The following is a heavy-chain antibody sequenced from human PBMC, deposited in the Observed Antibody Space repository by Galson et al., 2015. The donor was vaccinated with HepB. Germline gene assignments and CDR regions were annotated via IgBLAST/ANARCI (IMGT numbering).Heavy chain of an antibody. J-gene: IGHJ4*02. CDR3: ARDRSSSFPFHHTDNFDY. D-gene: IGHD6-13*01. V-gene: IGHV1-46*01. Sequence: SVKVSCKASGYTFTSYYMHWVRQAPGQGLEWMGIINPSGGSTSYAQKFQGRVTMTRDTSTSTVYMELSSLRSEDTAVYYCARDRSSSFPFHHTDNFDYWGQGTLVTVSS. CDR2: INPSGGST. CDR1: GYTFTSYY.